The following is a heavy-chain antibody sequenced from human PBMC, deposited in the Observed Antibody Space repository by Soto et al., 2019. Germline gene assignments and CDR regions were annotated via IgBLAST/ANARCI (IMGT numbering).Heavy chain of an antibody. CDR3: ARGGGTILAPLP. CDR1: GYTFTGHF. V-gene: IGHV1-2*02. Sequence: ASVKVSCKASGYTFTGHFIHWVRQAPGQGLEWMGWINPNSGATKYAQKFQGRVTMTRDTSISTAYMELTLLRSDDTAIYYCARGGGTILAPLPWGEGTLVTVSS. CDR2: INPNSGAT. J-gene: IGHJ5*02. D-gene: IGHD3-3*01.